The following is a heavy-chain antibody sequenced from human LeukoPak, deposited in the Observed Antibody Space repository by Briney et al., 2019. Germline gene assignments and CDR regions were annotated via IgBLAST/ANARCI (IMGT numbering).Heavy chain of an antibody. D-gene: IGHD3-10*01. Sequence: PGGSLRLFCAASGFIFSRFSMNWVRQAPGKGLEWVSAISGSGGSTYYADSVKGRFTISSDNSKNTLYLQMNSLSAEDTAVYYCAKADQGGFGELHCWSQGSLVTVSS. J-gene: IGHJ4*02. CDR3: AKADQGGFGELHC. V-gene: IGHV3-23*01. CDR2: ISGSGGST. CDR1: GFIFSRFS.